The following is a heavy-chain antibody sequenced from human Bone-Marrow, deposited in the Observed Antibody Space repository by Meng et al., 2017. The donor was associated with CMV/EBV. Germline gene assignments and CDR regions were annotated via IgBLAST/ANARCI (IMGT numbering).Heavy chain of an antibody. V-gene: IGHV1-8*01. J-gene: IGHJ6*01. D-gene: IGHD3-9*01. CDR2: MNPNSGNT. CDR3: ARGNGHYDILTGHSAYYYGMDV. CDR1: GYTFTSYD. Sequence: ASVKVSCKASGYTFTSYDINWVRQATGQGLEWMGWMNPNSGNTGYAQKFQGRVAMTRNTSISTAYMELSSLRSEDTAVYYCARGNGHYDILTGHSAYYYGMDVWGQGTTVTGSS.